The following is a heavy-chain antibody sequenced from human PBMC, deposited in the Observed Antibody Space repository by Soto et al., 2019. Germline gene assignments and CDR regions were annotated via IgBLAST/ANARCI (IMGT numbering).Heavy chain of an antibody. CDR1: GFTFSGSA. Sequence: GGSLRLSCAASGFTFSGSAMHWVRQASGKGLEWVGRIRSKANSYATAYAASVKGRFTISRDNSKNTAYLQMNSLKTEDTAVYYCRGSSDAFDIWGQGTMVTVSS. D-gene: IGHD1-26*01. CDR3: RGSSDAFDI. J-gene: IGHJ3*02. V-gene: IGHV3-73*01. CDR2: IRSKANSYAT.